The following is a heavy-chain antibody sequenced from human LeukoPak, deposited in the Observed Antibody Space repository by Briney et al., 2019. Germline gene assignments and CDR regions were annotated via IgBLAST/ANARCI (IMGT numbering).Heavy chain of an antibody. V-gene: IGHV3-NL1*01. CDR2: IYSGGST. CDR3: ARGLLGYCSGGSCADY. CDR1: GFTFSSYG. Sequence: GGSLRLSCAASGFTFSSYGMHWVRQAPGKGLEWVSVIYSGGSTYYADSVKGRFTISRDNSKNTLYLQMNSLRAEDTAVYYCARGLLGYCSGGSCADYWGQGTLVTVSS. D-gene: IGHD2-15*01. J-gene: IGHJ4*02.